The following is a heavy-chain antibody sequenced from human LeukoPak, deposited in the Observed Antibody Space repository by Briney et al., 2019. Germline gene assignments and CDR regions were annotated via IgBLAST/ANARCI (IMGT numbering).Heavy chain of an antibody. V-gene: IGHV5-51*01. CDR2: IYPGDSDT. J-gene: IGHJ4*02. D-gene: IGHD2-21*01. Sequence: GESLKISCKGSGYSFTSYWIGWVRQMPGKGLEWMGIIYPGDSDTRYSPSFQGQVTISADKSISTAYLQWSNLKASDTAMYYCARTYCGGDCYFPHYFDYWGQGTLVTVSS. CDR3: ARTYCGGDCYFPHYFDY. CDR1: GYSFTSYW.